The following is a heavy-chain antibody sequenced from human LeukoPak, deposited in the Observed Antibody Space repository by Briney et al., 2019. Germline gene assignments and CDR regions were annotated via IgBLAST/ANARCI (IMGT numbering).Heavy chain of an antibody. CDR2: INSYNGNT. Sequence: ASVKVSCKASGYTFTSYGISWVRQAPGQGLEWMGWINSYNGNTNYAQKLQGRVTMTTDTSTSTAYMEVRSLRSDDTAVFYCARDRPTAMESSFYFYGMDVRGQGTTVTVSS. D-gene: IGHD5-18*01. CDR1: GYTFTSYG. V-gene: IGHV1-18*01. J-gene: IGHJ6*02. CDR3: ARDRPTAMESSFYFYGMDV.